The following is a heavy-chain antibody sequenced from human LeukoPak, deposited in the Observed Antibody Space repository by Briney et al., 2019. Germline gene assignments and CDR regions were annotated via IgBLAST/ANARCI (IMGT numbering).Heavy chain of an antibody. CDR1: GFTLSSYH. CDR2: IPNDGGNK. J-gene: IGHJ4*02. V-gene: IGHV3-30*04. D-gene: IGHD6-19*01. Sequence: PGGSLRLSCAASGFTLSSYHMHWVRQAPGKGLEWVALIPNDGGNKQYADSVEDRFTISRDNSKNTLYLQMNSLRAEDAAVYCCAREGYSSGRAAAFDYWGQGTLVTVSS. CDR3: AREGYSSGRAAAFDY.